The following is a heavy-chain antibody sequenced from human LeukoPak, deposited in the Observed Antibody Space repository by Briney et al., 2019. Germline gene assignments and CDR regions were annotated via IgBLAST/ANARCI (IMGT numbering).Heavy chain of an antibody. CDR2: IYCSGNT. J-gene: IGHJ4*02. V-gene: IGHV4-59*01. Sequence: SETLSLSCTVSGGSINRDYWSWIRQPPGKGLEWIGCIYCSGNTNYNPSLKSRVTISVDTSNNQFSLKLSSVTAADTAVYYCARQGSTRNYVFDDWGQGTLVTVSS. CDR3: ARQGSTRNYVFDD. D-gene: IGHD3-10*01. CDR1: GGSINRDY.